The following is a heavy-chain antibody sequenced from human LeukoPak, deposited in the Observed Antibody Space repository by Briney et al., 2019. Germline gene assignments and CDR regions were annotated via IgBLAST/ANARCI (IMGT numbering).Heavy chain of an antibody. CDR3: TRVDSSSSPAYAFDI. D-gene: IGHD6-13*01. Sequence: GGSLRLSCTASGFTFGDYAMSWVRQAPGKGLEWVGFIRSKAYGGTTEYAASVKGRFTISRDDSKSIAYLQMNSLKTEDTAVYYCTRVDSSSSPAYAFDIWGQGTMVTVSS. CDR1: GFTFGDYA. V-gene: IGHV3-49*04. J-gene: IGHJ3*02. CDR2: IRSKAYGGTT.